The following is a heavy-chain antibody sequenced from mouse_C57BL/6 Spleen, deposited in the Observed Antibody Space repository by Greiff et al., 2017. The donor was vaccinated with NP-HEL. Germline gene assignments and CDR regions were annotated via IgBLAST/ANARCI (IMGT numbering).Heavy chain of an antibody. V-gene: IGHV1-69*01. CDR3: ARRGEYFDV. J-gene: IGHJ1*03. CDR1: GYTFTSYW. Sequence: VQLQQPGAELVMPGASVKLSCKASGYTFTSYWMHWVKQRPGQGLEWIGEIDPSDSYTNYNQKFKGKSTLTVDKSSSTAYMQLSSLTSEDSAVYYCARRGEYFDVWGTGTTVTVSS. CDR2: IDPSDSYT.